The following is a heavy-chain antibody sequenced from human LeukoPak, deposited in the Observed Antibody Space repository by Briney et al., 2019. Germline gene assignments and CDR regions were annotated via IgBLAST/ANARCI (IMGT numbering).Heavy chain of an antibody. Sequence: GGSLRLSCAASGFTFSNFWMNWVRQAPGKGLEWVANIKQDGSEKYYVDSVKGRFTISRDNAKNSLYLQMNSLRAEDTAVYYCARLGGQLPLDAFDIWGQGTMVTVSS. D-gene: IGHD1-26*01. J-gene: IGHJ3*02. CDR2: IKQDGSEK. CDR1: GFTFSNFW. CDR3: ARLGGQLPLDAFDI. V-gene: IGHV3-7*03.